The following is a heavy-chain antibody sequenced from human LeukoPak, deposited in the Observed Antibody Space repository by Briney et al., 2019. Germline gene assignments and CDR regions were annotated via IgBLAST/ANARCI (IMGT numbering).Heavy chain of an antibody. CDR2: ISEDGSEK. Sequence: GGSLRLSCAASGFTFSGHWMGWLRQAPGKGLECVAHISEDGSEKSYVDSLKGRFTISRDNAKSLLFLEMKSLRVEDTAVYYCAKLSGPAAADYWGQGTLITVSS. V-gene: IGHV3-7*01. CDR1: GFTFSGHW. CDR3: AKLSGPAAADY. J-gene: IGHJ4*01. D-gene: IGHD2-2*01.